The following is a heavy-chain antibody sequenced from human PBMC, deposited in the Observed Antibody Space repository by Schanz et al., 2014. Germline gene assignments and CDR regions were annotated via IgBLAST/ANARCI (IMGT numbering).Heavy chain of an antibody. J-gene: IGHJ4*02. CDR3: VKDDRGDVVVVDANY. Sequence: VQLVESGGGLVQPGGSLRLSCAASGFTFSSYAMSWVRQAPGKGLEWVSAISGSGGSTYYADSVKGRFIISRDNSNNTVFLQMNSLRAEDTAVYYCVKDDRGDVVVVDANYWGQGTLVTVSS. CDR2: ISGSGGST. V-gene: IGHV3-23*04. CDR1: GFTFSSYA. D-gene: IGHD2-15*01.